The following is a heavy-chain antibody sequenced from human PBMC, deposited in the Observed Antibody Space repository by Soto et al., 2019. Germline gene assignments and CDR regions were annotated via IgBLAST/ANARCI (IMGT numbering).Heavy chain of an antibody. CDR2: INNDGSVS. CDR3: ARGDCVCGTCYSLAGSFSYYMDV. J-gene: IGHJ6*03. CDR1: GFTFSNYG. V-gene: IGHV3-74*01. Sequence: EVQLVESGGGLVQPGGSLRLSCVASGFTFSNYGMYWVRQAPGEGLVWVSRINNDGSVSSYADSVKGRLTISRDNVKNTLYLQKDSLRAEDTAVYYCARGDCVCGTCYSLAGSFSYYMDVWGQGTTVTVFS. D-gene: IGHD2-15*01.